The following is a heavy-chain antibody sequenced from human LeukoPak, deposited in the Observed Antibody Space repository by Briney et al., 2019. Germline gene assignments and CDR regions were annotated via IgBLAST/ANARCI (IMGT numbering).Heavy chain of an antibody. CDR1: GYTFADYY. CDR3: ARDRGSRNILTDYFDY. Sequence: ASVKVSCKTSGYTFADYYMFWLRQAPGQELEWVGWINPNSGDTHYAQKFQGRVTMTRDTSISTAYMELSRLISDDTAVYYCARDRGSRNILTDYFDYWGQGTLVTVSS. D-gene: IGHD3-9*01. CDR2: INPNSGDT. V-gene: IGHV1-2*02. J-gene: IGHJ4*02.